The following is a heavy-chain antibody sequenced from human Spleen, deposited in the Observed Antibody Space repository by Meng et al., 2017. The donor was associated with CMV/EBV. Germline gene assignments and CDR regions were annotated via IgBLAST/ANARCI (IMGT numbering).Heavy chain of an antibody. D-gene: IGHD3-10*01. CDR2: IYYSGTT. J-gene: IGHJ6*02. CDR3: ARVRNPGGGLDV. CDR1: GGSINDSY. Sequence: SETLSLTCSVSGGSINDSYCSWIRLSPGKGLEWIAYIYYSGTTNYNPSLKSRVTISVDTSNNQFSLKLSSVTAADTAVYYCARVRNPGGGLDVWGQGTTVTVSS. V-gene: IGHV4-59*01.